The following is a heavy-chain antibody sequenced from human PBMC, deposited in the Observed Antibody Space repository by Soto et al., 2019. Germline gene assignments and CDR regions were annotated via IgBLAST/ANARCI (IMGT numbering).Heavy chain of an antibody. CDR2: IYNSGSP. J-gene: IGHJ6*03. CDR1: GGSISSYH. CDR3: ARQMGYCTTTSCHAGPLYYYMDV. D-gene: IGHD2-2*01. Sequence: ETLSLTCTVSGGSISSYHWTWIRQPPGKGLEWIGFIYNSGSPNYNPSLKSRVTISLDTSKNQFSLKLTSVTTADTAVYYCARQMGYCTTTSCHAGPLYYYMDVWGKGTTVTVSS. V-gene: IGHV4-59*08.